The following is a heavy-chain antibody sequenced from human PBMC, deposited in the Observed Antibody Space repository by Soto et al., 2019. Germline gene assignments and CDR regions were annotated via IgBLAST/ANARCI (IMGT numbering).Heavy chain of an antibody. CDR1: GFTFSSYA. V-gene: IGHV3-23*01. CDR3: AKKGGDSGYYYYYGMDV. J-gene: IGHJ6*02. D-gene: IGHD1-26*01. Sequence: GGSLRLSCAASGFTFSSYAMSWVLHAPGKGLEWVSAISGSGGSTYYADSVKGRFTISRDNSKNTLYLQMNSLRAEDTAVYYCAKKGGDSGYYYYYGMDVWGQGTTVTVSS. CDR2: ISGSGGST.